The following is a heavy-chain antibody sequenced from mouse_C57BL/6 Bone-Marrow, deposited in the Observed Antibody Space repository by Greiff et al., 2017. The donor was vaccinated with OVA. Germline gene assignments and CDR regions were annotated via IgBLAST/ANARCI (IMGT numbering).Heavy chain of an antibody. CDR1: GFTFSSYA. CDR3: ARDLPSTVVFDY. V-gene: IGHV5-4*01. D-gene: IGHD1-1*01. Sequence: DVMLVESGGGLVKPGGSLKLSCAASGFTFSSYAMSWVRQTPEKRLEWVATISDGGSYTYYPDNVKGRFTISRDNAKNNLYLQMSHLKSEDTAMYYCARDLPSTVVFDYWGQGTTLTVSS. CDR2: ISDGGSYT. J-gene: IGHJ2*01.